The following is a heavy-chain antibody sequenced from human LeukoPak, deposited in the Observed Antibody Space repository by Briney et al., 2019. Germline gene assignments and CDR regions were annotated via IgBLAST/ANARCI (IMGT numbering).Heavy chain of an antibody. CDR2: IRHDGNNQ. CDR3: AIDFWSGYSDY. CDR1: GFTFSAHG. V-gene: IGHV3-30*02. Sequence: GGSLRLSCAASGFTFSAHGMHWVCQAPGKGLEWVAYIRHDGNNQQYVDSVKGRFTISRDNSKNMLYLQINSLRVEDTAVYYCAIDFWSGYSDYWGEGTLVTVSS. D-gene: IGHD3-3*01. J-gene: IGHJ4*02.